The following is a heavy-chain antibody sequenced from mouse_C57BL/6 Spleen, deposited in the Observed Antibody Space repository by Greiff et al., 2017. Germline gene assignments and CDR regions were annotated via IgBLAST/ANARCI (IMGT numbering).Heavy chain of an antibody. V-gene: IGHV7-3*01. J-gene: IGHJ2*01. CDR3: ARYPYYYGHFDY. D-gene: IGHD1-1*01. Sequence: EVMLVESGGGLVQPGGSLSLSCAASGFTFTDYYMSWVRQPPGKALEWLGFIRNKANGYTTEYSASVKGRFTISRDNSQSILYLQMNALRAEDSATYYCARYPYYYGHFDYWGQGTTLTVSS. CDR1: GFTFTDYY. CDR2: IRNKANGYTT.